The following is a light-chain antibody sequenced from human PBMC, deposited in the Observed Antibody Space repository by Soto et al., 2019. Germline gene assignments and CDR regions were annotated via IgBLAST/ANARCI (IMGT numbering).Light chain of an antibody. CDR1: QSVSSN. CDR2: GAS. CDR3: QQYNDCAPLT. J-gene: IGKJ4*01. V-gene: IGKV3D-15*01. Sequence: EIVMTQSPATLSVSHGERATLSCRASQSVSSNLAWYQQKPGQAPRLLISGASTRATGIPARFSGSGSGTEFTLTICSLQSEDFAVYYCQQYNDCAPLTFGGGTKVEIK.